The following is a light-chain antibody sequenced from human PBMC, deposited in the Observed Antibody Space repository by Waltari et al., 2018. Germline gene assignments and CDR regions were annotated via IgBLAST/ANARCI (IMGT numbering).Light chain of an antibody. Sequence: QSALPPPRSVSASPGPSVTISCTGTTNDIGGYVYVSWYQQYPGRAPRLLIFDVSQRPSGVPDRFSGSKSGTKASLTISGLQSDDEADYYCFAYAGTYTYLFGTGTRVTVL. V-gene: IGLV2-11*01. J-gene: IGLJ1*01. CDR1: TNDIGGYVY. CDR3: FAYAGTYTYL. CDR2: DVS.